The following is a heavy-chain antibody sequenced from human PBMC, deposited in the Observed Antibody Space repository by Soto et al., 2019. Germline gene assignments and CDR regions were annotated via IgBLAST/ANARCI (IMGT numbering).Heavy chain of an antibody. J-gene: IGHJ4*02. V-gene: IGHV4-59*08. CDR1: GGSFTSDY. Sequence: QVQLQESGPGLVKPSETLSLTCTVSGGSFTSDYWCWIRQPPGKGLQWIGYIYYNGTTNYNPSLKSRPTISQATAKGKISLELTSLTAADTAVYYCASHSGVAALGGLDHWGQGTLVTVSS. CDR3: ASHSGVAALGGLDH. CDR2: IYYNGTT. D-gene: IGHD2-8*01.